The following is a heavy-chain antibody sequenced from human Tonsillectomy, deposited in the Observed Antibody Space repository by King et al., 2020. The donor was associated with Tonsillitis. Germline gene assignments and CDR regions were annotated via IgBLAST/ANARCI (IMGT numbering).Heavy chain of an antibody. CDR2: ISYDGSNK. J-gene: IGHJ4*02. D-gene: IGHD2-15*01. V-gene: IGHV3-30-3*01. CDR1: GFTFSNYA. Sequence: VQLVESGGGVVQPGRSLRLSCAASGFTFSNYAMHWVRQAPGKGLEWVAVISYDGSNKYYADSVKGRFTISRDNSKNTLYLQMNSLRAEDTAVYYCARDFSPYCSGGSCYSFDYWGQGTLVTVSS. CDR3: ARDFSPYCSGGSCYSFDY.